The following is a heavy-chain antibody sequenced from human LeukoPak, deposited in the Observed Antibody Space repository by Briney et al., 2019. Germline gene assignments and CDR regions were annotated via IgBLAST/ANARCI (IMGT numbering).Heavy chain of an antibody. CDR3: AKALYYDSHGRGLDN. V-gene: IGHV3-23*01. D-gene: IGHD3-22*01. CDR2: ISGGGLST. Sequence: GGSLRLSCAASGFTFSSYAMSWVRQAPGKGLEWVATISGGGLSTYYADSAKGRLTLSRDNSENTVFLQMNSLRVEDTATYYCAKALYYDSHGRGLDNWGQGTLVIVSS. J-gene: IGHJ4*02. CDR1: GFTFSSYA.